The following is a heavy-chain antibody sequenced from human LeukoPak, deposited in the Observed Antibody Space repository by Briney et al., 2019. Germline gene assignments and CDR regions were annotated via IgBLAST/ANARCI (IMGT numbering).Heavy chain of an antibody. D-gene: IGHD3-3*01. V-gene: IGHV4-34*01. CDR2: INHSGST. Sequence: PSETLSLTCAVYGGSFSGYYWSWIRQPPGRGLEWIGEINHSGSTNYNPSLKSRVTISVDTSKNQFSLKLSSVTAADTAVYYCARGRLRFLEWLFRGNWFDPWGQGTLVTVSS. CDR1: GGSFSGYY. J-gene: IGHJ5*02. CDR3: ARGRLRFLEWLFRGNWFDP.